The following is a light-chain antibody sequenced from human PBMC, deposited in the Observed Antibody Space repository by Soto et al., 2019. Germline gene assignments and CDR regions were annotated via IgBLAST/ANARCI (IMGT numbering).Light chain of an antibody. Sequence: GGSVPFSPSPYQSVSSSYLTWYQQKPGQAPRPLIYGASTRATGIPARFSGSGSGTDFTLTISSLQPEEFAVYYCQHAYNLPLTFGGRTKV. CDR2: GAS. CDR3: QHAYNLPLT. CDR1: QSVSSSY. V-gene: IGKV3D-7*01. J-gene: IGKJ4*01.